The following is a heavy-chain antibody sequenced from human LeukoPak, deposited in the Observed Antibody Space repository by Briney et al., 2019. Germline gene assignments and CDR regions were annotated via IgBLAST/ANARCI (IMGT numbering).Heavy chain of an antibody. CDR2: ISGSGGST. D-gene: IGHD2-21*01. J-gene: IGHJ2*01. Sequence: GGSLRLSCAASGFTFFSYPMNWVRQAPGKGLEWVSAISGSGGSTYYADSVKGRLTISRDNPKHTLYLQMNSLRAEDTAVYYCARDGEPRLDCYFDLWGRGTLVNVSS. CDR3: ARDGEPRLDCYFDL. V-gene: IGHV3-23*01. CDR1: GFTFFSYP.